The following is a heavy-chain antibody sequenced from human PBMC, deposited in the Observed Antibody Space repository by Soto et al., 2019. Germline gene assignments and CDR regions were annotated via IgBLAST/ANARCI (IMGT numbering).Heavy chain of an antibody. Sequence: EVQLLETGGDLVQPGGSLRLSCAASGFTFDNYAMSWVRQTPGKGLEWVSAISGSGGSTYYADFVKGRFTIFRDNPKNTLYLQMSSLRAEDTAVDYCAKDLHTTRSSHDYWGQGTLVTVSS. V-gene: IGHV3-23*01. J-gene: IGHJ4*02. CDR3: AKDLHTTRSSHDY. D-gene: IGHD4-17*01. CDR1: GFTFDNYA. CDR2: ISGSGGST.